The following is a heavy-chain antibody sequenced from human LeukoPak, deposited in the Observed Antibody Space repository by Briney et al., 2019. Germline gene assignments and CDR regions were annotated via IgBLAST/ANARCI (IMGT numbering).Heavy chain of an antibody. D-gene: IGHD5-18*01. Sequence: GGALRLSCAAAGFTFSSYPMSGVGRAPGEGVEGGSSVSGSGCSPFSPHSVTARFSISRSPSKPTLYLQMTSLRAADTAVYYCARADRGYSYGNFDFSGQGTLVTVTS. V-gene: IGHV3-23*01. CDR3: ARADRGYSYGNFDF. J-gene: IGHJ4*02. CDR1: GFTFSSYP. CDR2: VSGSGCSP.